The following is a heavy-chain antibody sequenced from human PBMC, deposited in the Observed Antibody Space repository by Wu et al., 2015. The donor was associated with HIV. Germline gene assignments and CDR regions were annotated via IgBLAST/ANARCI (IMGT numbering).Heavy chain of an antibody. J-gene: IGHJ4*02. Sequence: QVQLVQSGGEVKKPGASVKVSCKASGYSFVRYSLNWVRQAPGQGLEWMGWIGVSNGNTIYAQKFQGRVIMTTDKPTSTVYMELKSLTSDDTAIYYCVKKNGYSGYYPFDLWGQGPWSPSPQ. V-gene: IGHV1-18*01. CDR3: VKKNGYSGYYPFDL. D-gene: IGHD5-12*01. CDR1: GYSFVRYS. CDR2: IGVSNGNT.